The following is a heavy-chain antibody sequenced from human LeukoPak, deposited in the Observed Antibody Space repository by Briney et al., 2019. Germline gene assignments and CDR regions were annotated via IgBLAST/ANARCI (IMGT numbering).Heavy chain of an antibody. V-gene: IGHV1-69*13. J-gene: IGHJ5*02. CDR1: GGTFSSYA. CDR3: AREMHYSNYDWFDP. CDR2: IIPIFGTA. Sequence: GASVTVSCTASGGTFSSYAISWVRQAPGQGLEWMGGIIPIFGTANYAQKFQGRVTITADESTSTAYMELSSLRSEDTAVYYCAREMHYSNYDWFDPWGQGTLVTVSS. D-gene: IGHD4-11*01.